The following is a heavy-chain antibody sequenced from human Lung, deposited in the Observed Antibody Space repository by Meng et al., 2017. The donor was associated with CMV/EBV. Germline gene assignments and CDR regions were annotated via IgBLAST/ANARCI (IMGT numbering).Heavy chain of an antibody. Sequence: LTXXASGFTFSSYGMHWVRQAPGKGLEWVAFIRFDGSNKYYADSVKGRFTISRDNSKNTLYLQLNSLRPEDTAVYYCAKVVVPAAQGGGNWFDPWGQGXLVTVSS. J-gene: IGHJ5*02. D-gene: IGHD2-2*01. CDR1: GFTFSSYG. CDR2: IRFDGSNK. CDR3: AKVVVPAAQGGGNWFDP. V-gene: IGHV3-30*02.